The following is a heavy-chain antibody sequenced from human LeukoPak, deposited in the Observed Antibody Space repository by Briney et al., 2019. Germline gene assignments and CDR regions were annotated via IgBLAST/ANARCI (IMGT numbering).Heavy chain of an antibody. J-gene: IGHJ6*02. CDR3: AKDLRVAGSDYYYGMDV. CDR1: GFTFSSYA. Sequence: PGGSLRLSCAASGFTFSSYAMSWVRQAPGKGLEWVSAICGSGGSTYYADSVKGRFTISRDNSKNTLYLQMNSLRAEDTAVYYCAKDLRVAGSDYYYGMDVWGQGTTVTVSS. D-gene: IGHD6-19*01. CDR2: ICGSGGST. V-gene: IGHV3-23*01.